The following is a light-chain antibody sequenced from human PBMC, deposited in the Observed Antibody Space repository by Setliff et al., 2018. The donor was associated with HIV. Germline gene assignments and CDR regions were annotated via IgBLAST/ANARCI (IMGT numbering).Light chain of an antibody. CDR1: SSDIGTYNL. CDR3: CSYAGASIQYI. CDR2: EVN. J-gene: IGLJ1*01. Sequence: ALTQPASVSGSPGQSITISCTGTSSDIGTYNLVSWYQQHPGKAPKVIIYEVNQRPSGGSNRFSASESGNESSLTISGLQAEDEAEYYCCSYAGASIQYIFGVGTKVTVL. V-gene: IGLV2-23*02.